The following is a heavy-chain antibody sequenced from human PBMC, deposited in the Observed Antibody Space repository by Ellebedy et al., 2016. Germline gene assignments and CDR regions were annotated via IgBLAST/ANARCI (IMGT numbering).Heavy chain of an antibody. D-gene: IGHD1-1*01. V-gene: IGHV1-18*01. CDR2: ISAYDGNT. CDR1: GYTFTNYG. J-gene: IGHJ4*02. CDR3: ARDILWNDANFDY. Sequence: ASVKVSCXTSGYTFTNYGISWVRQAPGQGLEWVAWISAYDGNTKWTEKVQGRVTMTTDPSTSTAYMELRSLRSDDTAVYYCARDILWNDANFDYWGQGTLVTVSS.